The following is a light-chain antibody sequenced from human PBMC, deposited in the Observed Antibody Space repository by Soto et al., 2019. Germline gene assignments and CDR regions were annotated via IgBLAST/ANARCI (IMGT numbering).Light chain of an antibody. Sequence: EIVMTQSPATLSMSPGERATLSCRASQTVRRNLAWYQQKPGQAPRLLIYHASTRAPGIPARFTGGASGTEFTLTISSLQSEDFAVYYCQQYDNWPPVTFGGGTMVEIK. V-gene: IGKV3-15*01. CDR2: HAS. CDR1: QTVRRN. CDR3: QQYDNWPPVT. J-gene: IGKJ4*01.